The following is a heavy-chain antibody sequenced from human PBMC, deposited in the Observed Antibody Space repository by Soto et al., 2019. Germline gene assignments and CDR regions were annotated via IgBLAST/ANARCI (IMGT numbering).Heavy chain of an antibody. D-gene: IGHD4-17*01. CDR2: VSGSSSYI. Sequence: GGSLRLSCEGSGFNFRNFNMIWVRQAPGKGLEWVSSVSGSSSYIYYADSVKGRFTVSRDNANDLVFLQMNGLRPEDTAMYYCARDLRGHYGPWGQGTMVTVSS. J-gene: IGHJ3*01. CDR1: GFNFRNFN. V-gene: IGHV3-21*06. CDR3: ARDLRGHYGP.